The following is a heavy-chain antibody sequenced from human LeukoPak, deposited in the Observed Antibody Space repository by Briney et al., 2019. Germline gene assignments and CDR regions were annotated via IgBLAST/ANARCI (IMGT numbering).Heavy chain of an antibody. J-gene: IGHJ4*02. CDR1: GFTVSSNY. CDR2: NFSGGNT. D-gene: IGHD5-18*01. Sequence: PGGSLRLSCAASGFTVSSNYMSWVRQAPGKGLEWVSRNFSGGNTYYADSVKGRFTISRHNSGNTLYLQMNSLRAEDTAVYYCARVGPGYTYVYGAPYYFDSWGQGTLVTVSS. V-gene: IGHV3-53*04. CDR3: ARVGPGYTYVYGAPYYFDS.